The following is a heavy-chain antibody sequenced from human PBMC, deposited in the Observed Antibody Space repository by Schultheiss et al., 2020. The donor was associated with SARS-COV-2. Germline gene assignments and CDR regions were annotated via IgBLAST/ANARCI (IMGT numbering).Heavy chain of an antibody. D-gene: IGHD3-10*01. Sequence: SETLSLTCTVSGGSISSYYWSWIRQPPGKGLEWIGEINHSGSTNYNPSLKSRVTMSVDTSKNQFSLKLSSVTAADTAVYYCARVTMVRGAHAYYYYGMDVWGQGTTVTVSS. V-gene: IGHV4-59*12. CDR2: INHSGST. CDR3: ARVTMVRGAHAYYYYGMDV. CDR1: GGSISSYY. J-gene: IGHJ6*02.